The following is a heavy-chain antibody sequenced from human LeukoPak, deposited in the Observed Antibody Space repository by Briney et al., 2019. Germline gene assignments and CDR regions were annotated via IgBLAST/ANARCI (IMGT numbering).Heavy chain of an antibody. J-gene: IGHJ6*02. CDR3: TRDYRGRDV. CDR2: IKQDGSDK. CDR1: GFTFSTYW. D-gene: IGHD3-16*02. V-gene: IGHV3-7*01. Sequence: GGSLRLSCAASGFTFSTYWMSWVRQAPGKGLEWVANIKQDGSDKFYADSMKGRFTISRDNAKNSVYLQMDSLRVEDTAVYYCTRDYRGRDVWGRGTTVTVSS.